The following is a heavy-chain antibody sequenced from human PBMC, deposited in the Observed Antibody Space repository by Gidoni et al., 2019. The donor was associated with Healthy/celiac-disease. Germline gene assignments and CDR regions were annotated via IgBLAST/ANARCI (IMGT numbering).Heavy chain of an antibody. V-gene: IGHV4-39*01. CDR2: IYYSGST. Sequence: QLQLQESGPGLVKPSETLSLTCTVSGGSISSSSYYWGWIRQPPGKGLEWIGSIYYSGSTYYNPSLKSRVTISVDTSKNQFSLKLSSVTAADTAVYYCASTRGYSYGPYFYWGQGTLVTVSS. CDR3: ASTRGYSYGPYFY. CDR1: GGSISSSSYY. J-gene: IGHJ4*02. D-gene: IGHD5-18*01.